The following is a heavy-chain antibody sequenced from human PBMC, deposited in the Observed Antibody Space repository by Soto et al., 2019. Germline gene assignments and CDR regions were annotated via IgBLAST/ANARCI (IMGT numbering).Heavy chain of an antibody. J-gene: IGHJ5*02. Sequence: PSETLSLTCTVSGGSISSYYWSWIRQPPGKGLEWIGYIYYSGSTNYNPSLKSRVTISVDTSKNQFSLKLSSVTAADTAVYYCARRRMVRGVRYNWFDPWGQGTLVTVS. CDR1: GGSISSYY. CDR2: IYYSGST. D-gene: IGHD3-10*01. CDR3: ARRRMVRGVRYNWFDP. V-gene: IGHV4-59*08.